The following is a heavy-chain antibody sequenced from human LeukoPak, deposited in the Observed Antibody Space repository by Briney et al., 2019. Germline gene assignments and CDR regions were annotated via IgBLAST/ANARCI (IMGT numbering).Heavy chain of an antibody. D-gene: IGHD2-2*01. CDR1: GFPFSSYG. CDR2: ISYDGSNK. Sequence: GGSLRLSCAASGFPFSSYGMHWVRQAPGKGLEWVAVISYDGSNKYYADSVKGRFTISRDNSKNTLYLQVNSLRAEDTAVYYCAKDLDSIVVVPAAPDYWGQGTLVPVSS. J-gene: IGHJ4*02. V-gene: IGHV3-30*18. CDR3: AKDLDSIVVVPAAPDY.